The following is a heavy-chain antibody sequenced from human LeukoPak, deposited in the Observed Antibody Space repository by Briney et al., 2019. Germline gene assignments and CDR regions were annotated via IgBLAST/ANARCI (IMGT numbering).Heavy chain of an antibody. D-gene: IGHD3-3*01. CDR3: AKALYDFWSGYHIYYGMDV. V-gene: IGHV3-30*04. Sequence: PGRSLRLSCAASGFTFSNYAMHWVRQAPGKGLEWVAVISYDGSNKYYADSVKGRFTISRDNSKNTLYLQMNSLRAEDTAVYYCAKALYDFWSGYHIYYGMDVWGQGTTVTVSS. J-gene: IGHJ6*02. CDR2: ISYDGSNK. CDR1: GFTFSNYA.